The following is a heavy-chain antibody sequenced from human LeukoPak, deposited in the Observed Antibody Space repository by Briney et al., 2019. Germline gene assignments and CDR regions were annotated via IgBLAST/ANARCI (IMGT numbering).Heavy chain of an antibody. CDR3: ARGSTGDIVVVPAAEDGWFDP. J-gene: IGHJ5*02. CDR1: GGSFSGYY. V-gene: IGHV4-34*01. Sequence: SETLSLTCAVYGGSFSGYYWSWIRQPPGKGLEWIGEINHSGSTNYNPSLKSRVTISVDTSKNQFSLKLSSVTAADTAVYYCARGSTGDIVVVPAAEDGWFDPWGQGTLVTVSS. D-gene: IGHD2-2*01. CDR2: INHSGST.